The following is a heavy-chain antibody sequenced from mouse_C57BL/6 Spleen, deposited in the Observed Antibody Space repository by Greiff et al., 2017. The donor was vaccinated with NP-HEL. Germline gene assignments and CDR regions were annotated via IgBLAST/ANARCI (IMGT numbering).Heavy chain of an antibody. V-gene: IGHV10-1*01. CDR1: GFSFNTYA. CDR2: IRSKSNNYAT. Sequence: EVQLVESGGGLVQPKGSLKLSCAASGFSFNTYAMNWVRQAPGKGLEWVARIRSKSNNYATYYADSVKDRFTISRDDSESMLYLQMNNLKTEDTAMYYCVRHGDYYGNYWYFDVWGTGTTVTVSS. J-gene: IGHJ1*03. CDR3: VRHGDYYGNYWYFDV. D-gene: IGHD1-1*01.